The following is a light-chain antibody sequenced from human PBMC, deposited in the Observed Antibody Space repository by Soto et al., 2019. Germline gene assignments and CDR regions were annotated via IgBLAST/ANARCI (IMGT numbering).Light chain of an antibody. V-gene: IGKV3-20*01. J-gene: IGKJ1*01. CDR2: AAS. CDR1: QSVSSAY. Sequence: EIVLTQSPGTLTLSPGERATLSCRASQSVSSAYLAWYQHKPGQPPTLLIYAASSRVTGIPDRFSGSGSGTDFTLTITRLEPEDLAVYYCQQYGSSSTWTFGQGTKVEI. CDR3: QQYGSSSTWT.